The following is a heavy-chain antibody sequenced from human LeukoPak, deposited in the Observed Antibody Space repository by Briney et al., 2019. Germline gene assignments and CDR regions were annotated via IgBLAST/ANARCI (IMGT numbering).Heavy chain of an antibody. V-gene: IGHV1-2*02. CDR1: GYTFTGYY. CDR3: APGRYCSSTSCYGWRYNWFDP. J-gene: IGHJ5*02. Sequence: GASVKVACKASGYTFTGYYMHGVRQAPGQGLEWMGWINPNSGGTNYAQKFQGRVTMTRDTSISTAYMELSSLRSDDTAVYYCAPGRYCSSTSCYGWRYNWFDPWGQGTLVTVSS. CDR2: INPNSGGT. D-gene: IGHD2-2*01.